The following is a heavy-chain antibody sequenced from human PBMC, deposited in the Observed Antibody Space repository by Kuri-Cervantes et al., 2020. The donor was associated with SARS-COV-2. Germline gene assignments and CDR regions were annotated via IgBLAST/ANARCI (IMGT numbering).Heavy chain of an antibody. J-gene: IGHJ4*02. D-gene: IGHD6-13*01. CDR2: IIHGGST. CDR1: AGTFSAYC. CDR3: AGAAAGRSDY. Sequence: SETLSLTCYVYAGTFSAYCWSWIRQPPGKGLEWIGEIIHGGSTNYNPSLKSRVTISLDTSKKQFSLKLPSVTAADTAVYYCAGAAAGRSDYWGQGTLVTVSS. V-gene: IGHV4-34*12.